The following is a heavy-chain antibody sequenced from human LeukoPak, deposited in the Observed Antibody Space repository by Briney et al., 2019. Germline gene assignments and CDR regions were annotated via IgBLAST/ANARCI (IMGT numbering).Heavy chain of an antibody. CDR3: ARADVDTAMVFDY. CDR2: FYYTGTT. CDR1: GGSISSSSYY. J-gene: IGHJ4*02. Sequence: PSETLSLTCTVSGGSISSSSYYWGWIRQPPGKGLEWIGSFYYTGTTYYNPSLESRVTISVDTSKNQFSLKLSSVTAADTAVYYCARADVDTAMVFDYWGQGTLVTVSS. D-gene: IGHD5-18*01. V-gene: IGHV4-39*07.